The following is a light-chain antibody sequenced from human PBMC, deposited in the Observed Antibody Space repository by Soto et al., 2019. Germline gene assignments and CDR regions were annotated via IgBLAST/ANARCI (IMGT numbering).Light chain of an antibody. Sequence: QSVLTQPASVSGSPGQSITISCTGTTSDVGSYDLVSWHQHHPGKAPKLLIYEVSKRPSGVSDRFSGSKSGNTASLTISGLQTEDEADYYCCSFAGSSNLYVFGTETKLTVL. CDR2: EVS. J-gene: IGLJ1*01. V-gene: IGLV2-23*02. CDR3: CSFAGSSNLYV. CDR1: TSDVGSYDL.